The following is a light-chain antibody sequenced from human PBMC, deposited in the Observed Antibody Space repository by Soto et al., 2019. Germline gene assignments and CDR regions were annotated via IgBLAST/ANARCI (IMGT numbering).Light chain of an antibody. CDR3: QSYDNSLSGWV. J-gene: IGLJ2*01. CDR1: TSSIGAGYD. V-gene: IGLV1-40*01. CDR2: ANS. Sequence: QSVLTQPPSVSGAPGQRVTISCTGSTSSIGAGYDVHWYQQLPGTAPKLLIYANSNRPSGVPDRFSGSKSGTSASLAITGLQAEDEADYYCQSYDNSLSGWVFGGGTKLTVL.